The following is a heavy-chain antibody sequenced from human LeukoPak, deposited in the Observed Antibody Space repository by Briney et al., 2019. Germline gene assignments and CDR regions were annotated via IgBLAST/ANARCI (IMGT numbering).Heavy chain of an antibody. V-gene: IGHV1-46*01. CDR2: INPSGGST. Sequence: GRSLRLSCAASGFTFSSYPMHWVRQAPGQGLEWMGIINPSGGSTSYAQKFQGRVTMTRDTSTSTVYMELSSLRSEDTAVYYCATEDYWGQGTLVTVSS. CDR3: ATEDY. CDR1: GFTFSSYP. J-gene: IGHJ4*02.